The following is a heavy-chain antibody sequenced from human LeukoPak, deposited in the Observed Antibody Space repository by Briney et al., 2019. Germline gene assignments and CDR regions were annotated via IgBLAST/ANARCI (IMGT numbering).Heavy chain of an antibody. D-gene: IGHD3/OR15-3a*01. CDR2: IRDDGTNE. CDR3: AKDVFVRLGLGYYYYYMDV. J-gene: IGHJ6*03. CDR1: GFTFSASG. V-gene: IGHV3-30*02. Sequence: GGSLRLSCAASGFTFSASGMHWVRQAPGKGLEGVAFIRDDGTNEYYTDSVKGRFTISRDNSKNTLYLQMNSLRAEDTAVYYCAKDVFVRLGLGYYYYYMDVWGKGTTVTVSS.